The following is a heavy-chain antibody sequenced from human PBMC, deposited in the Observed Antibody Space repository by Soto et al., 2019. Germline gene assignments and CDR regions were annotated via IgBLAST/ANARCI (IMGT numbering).Heavy chain of an antibody. D-gene: IGHD6-13*01. Sequence: ASVNVSCKASGGTFSSYAISWVRQAPGQGLEWMGWINPNSGGTNYAQKFQGRVTMTRDTSISTAYMELSRLRSEDTAVYYCARLGSSSWFYYYYGMDVWGQGTTVTLSS. CDR2: INPNSGGT. V-gene: IGHV1-2*02. CDR1: GGTFSSYA. CDR3: ARLGSSSWFYYYYGMDV. J-gene: IGHJ6*02.